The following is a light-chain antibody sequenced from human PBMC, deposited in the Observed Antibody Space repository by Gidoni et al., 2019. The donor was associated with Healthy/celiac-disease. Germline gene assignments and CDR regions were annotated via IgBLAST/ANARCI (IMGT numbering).Light chain of an antibody. V-gene: IGLV1-40*01. Sequence: QSVLTQPPSVSGAPGQRVTLSCTGSSSNIGAGYDVPWYQQRPGTAPKLLIYGNSNRPSGVPDRFSGSKSGTSASLAITGLQAEDEADYYCQSYDSSLSGVFGGGTKLTVL. CDR3: QSYDSSLSGV. J-gene: IGLJ3*02. CDR1: SSNIGAGYD. CDR2: GNS.